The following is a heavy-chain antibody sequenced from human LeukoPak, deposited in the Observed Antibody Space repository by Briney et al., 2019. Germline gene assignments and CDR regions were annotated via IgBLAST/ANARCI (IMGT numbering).Heavy chain of an antibody. CDR2: IYYNGNT. Sequence: SETLSLSCNVSGGPIGGHTFYWDWIRQPPGKGLEWIATIYYNGNTFYNPSLRSRVALSIDMSKSQFSLYLSSVTAADTAVYYCARLTALAGHRGAFDIWGPGTLVTVSS. D-gene: IGHD6-19*01. CDR3: ARLTALAGHRGAFDI. V-gene: IGHV4-39*01. J-gene: IGHJ3*02. CDR1: GGPIGGHTFY.